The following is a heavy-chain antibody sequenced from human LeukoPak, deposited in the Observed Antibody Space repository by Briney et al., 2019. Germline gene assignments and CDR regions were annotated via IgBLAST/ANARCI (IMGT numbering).Heavy chain of an antibody. D-gene: IGHD3-22*01. CDR1: GFTFSSNA. CDR2: ITAGGDTP. CDR3: AKAYGTNGYYQLPIDF. J-gene: IGHJ4*02. V-gene: IGHV3-23*01. Sequence: GGSLRLSCAASGFTFSSNAMTWVRQAPGKGLECVSAITAGGDTPYYADSVRGRFTISRDNSRNTLYLQLNNLRAEDTAIYYCAKAYGTNGYYQLPIDFWGQGTLVTVSS.